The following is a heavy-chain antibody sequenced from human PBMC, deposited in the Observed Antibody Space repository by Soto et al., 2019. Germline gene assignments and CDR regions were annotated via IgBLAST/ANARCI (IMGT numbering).Heavy chain of an antibody. V-gene: IGHV3-30*03. D-gene: IGHD6-19*01. CDR3: ARDQVRWLGKGYYYYYGMDV. CDR1: GLTFSNYG. Sequence: PGGSLRLSCVGSGLTFSNYGMHWVRQAPGKGLEWVAFMSFDGSDKQYADSVKGRFTISRDNSKNTLYVEMNSLRVEDTAVYYCARDQVRWLGKGYYYYYGMDVWGQGTTVTVSS. J-gene: IGHJ6*02. CDR2: MSFDGSDK.